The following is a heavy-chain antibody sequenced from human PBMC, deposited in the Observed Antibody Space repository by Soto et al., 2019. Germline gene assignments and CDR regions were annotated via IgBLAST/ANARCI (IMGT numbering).Heavy chain of an antibody. Sequence: QVQLVQSGAEVKKPGAAVKVSCKASGYTFTSYGISWVRQAPGQGLEWMGWISAYNDNTNYAQKFQGTVTMTMDTSTSTAYMELRSLRSDDTAVYYCARDGPVIPPRSWFDPWGQGTLVTVSS. CDR1: GYTFTSYG. D-gene: IGHD3-16*02. CDR2: ISAYNDNT. V-gene: IGHV1-18*04. J-gene: IGHJ5*02. CDR3: ARDGPVIPPRSWFDP.